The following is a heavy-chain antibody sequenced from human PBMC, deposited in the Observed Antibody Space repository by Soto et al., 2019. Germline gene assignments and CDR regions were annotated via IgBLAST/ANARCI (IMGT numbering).Heavy chain of an antibody. V-gene: IGHV1-8*02. J-gene: IGHJ5*02. D-gene: IGHD3-16*01. Sequence: ASVKVSCKASGFSFSDYFMHWVRQAPGQGLEWMGWMNPGSGKTGYANKFQGRVTMTRDASTSTAHLELSSLTSEDTAVYYCARMASFGTLNWFDPWGQGTLVTVSS. CDR2: MNPGSGKT. CDR3: ARMASFGTLNWFDP. CDR1: GFSFSDYF.